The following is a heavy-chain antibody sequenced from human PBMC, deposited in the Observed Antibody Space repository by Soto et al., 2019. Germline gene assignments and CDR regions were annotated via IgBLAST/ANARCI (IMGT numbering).Heavy chain of an antibody. J-gene: IGHJ6*02. CDR2: IIPASDTE. CDR1: GGTFGTYG. V-gene: IGHV1-69*14. CDR3: ATAVTAGTYYNYGLDV. D-gene: IGHD2-21*02. Sequence: QVHLVQSGAEVKKPGSSVNISGKAPGGTFGTYGLTGLRQFPGQGLEWMGGIIPASDTETYAQKFQGRVTITAAKSTNIAHMQMDSLTSDDTAVYYCATAVTAGTYYNYGLDVWGQGTTVTVS.